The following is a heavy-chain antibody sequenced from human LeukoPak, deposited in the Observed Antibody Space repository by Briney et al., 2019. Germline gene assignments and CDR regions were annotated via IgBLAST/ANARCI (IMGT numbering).Heavy chain of an antibody. V-gene: IGHV4-61*10. CDR1: GGSISSGSHY. CDR2: IFYTGTT. CDR3: ARSRIEMATISPADY. Sequence: SETLSLTCTVSGGSISSGSHYWSWIRQPAGKGLEWIGYIFYTGTTNYNPSLKSRVTISVDTSNEQFSLKLTSVTAADSAVYYCARSRIEMATISPADYWGQGTLVPVSS. D-gene: IGHD5-24*01. J-gene: IGHJ4*02.